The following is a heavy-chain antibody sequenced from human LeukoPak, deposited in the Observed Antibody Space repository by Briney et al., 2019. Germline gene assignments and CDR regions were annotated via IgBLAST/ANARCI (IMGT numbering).Heavy chain of an antibody. Sequence: SETLSLTCTVSGGSIRSSRYYWGWIRQPPGKGLEWMGSIYYSGSTYYNPSLKSRVTISVDTSKNQFSLKLSSVTAADTAVYYCASPRRSCSSTSCYVFDYWGQGTLVTVSS. J-gene: IGHJ4*02. CDR2: IYYSGST. CDR3: ASPRRSCSSTSCYVFDY. CDR1: GGSIRSSRYY. D-gene: IGHD2-2*01. V-gene: IGHV4-39*01.